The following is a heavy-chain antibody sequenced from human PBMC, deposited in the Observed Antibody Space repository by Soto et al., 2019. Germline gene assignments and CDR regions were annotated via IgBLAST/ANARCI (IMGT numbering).Heavy chain of an antibody. CDR2: IYYSGST. Sequence: QVQLQESGPGLVKPSQTLSLTCTVSGGSISSGDYYWSWIRQPPGKGLEWIGYIYYSGSTYYNPSLKSRVTISVDTSKKQFSLKLSSVTAADAAVYYCARAKWIQLWFAYWGQGTLVTVSS. D-gene: IGHD5-18*01. V-gene: IGHV4-30-4*01. J-gene: IGHJ4*02. CDR1: GGSISSGDYY. CDR3: ARAKWIQLWFAY.